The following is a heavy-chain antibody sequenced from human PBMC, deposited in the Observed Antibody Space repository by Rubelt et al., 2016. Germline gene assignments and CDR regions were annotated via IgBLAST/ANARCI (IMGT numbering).Heavy chain of an antibody. CDR2: ISSNGGST. Sequence: WVRQAPGKGLEYVSAISSNGGSTYYADSVKGRFTISRDNSKNTLYLQMSSLRAEDTAVYYCANFGELLWGQGTLVTVSS. D-gene: IGHD3-10*01. V-gene: IGHV3-64D*09. CDR3: ANFGELL. J-gene: IGHJ4*02.